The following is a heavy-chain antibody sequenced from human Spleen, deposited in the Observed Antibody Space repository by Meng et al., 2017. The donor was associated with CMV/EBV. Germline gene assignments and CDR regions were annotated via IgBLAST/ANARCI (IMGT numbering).Heavy chain of an antibody. J-gene: IGHJ4*02. V-gene: IGHV1-2*02. CDR3: ARGPSTAFWSGYSDY. CDR2: INPNPNRGGT. Sequence: AAVKVSCKASGYTFIGYYMHWVRQAPGQGLEWMGWINPNPNRGGTEYGQKFQGRVTMTSDTSLSTAYMELSRLRSDDTAVYYCARGPSTAFWSGYSDYWGQGTLVTVS. D-gene: IGHD3-3*01. CDR1: GYTFIGYY.